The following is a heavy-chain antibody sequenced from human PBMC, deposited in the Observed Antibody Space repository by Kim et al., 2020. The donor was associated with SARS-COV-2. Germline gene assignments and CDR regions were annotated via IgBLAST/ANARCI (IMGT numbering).Heavy chain of an antibody. D-gene: IGHD3-22*01. V-gene: IGHV3-49*04. CDR3: TGCDSSGWGYYYGMDV. CDR2: IRSKAYGGTT. Sequence: GGSLRLSCTASGFTFGDYAMSWVRQAPGKGLEWVGFIRSKAYGGTTEYAASVKGRFTISRDDSKSIAYLQMNSLKTEDTAVYYCTGCDSSGWGYYYGMDVWGQGTTVTVSS. CDR1: GFTFGDYA. J-gene: IGHJ6*02.